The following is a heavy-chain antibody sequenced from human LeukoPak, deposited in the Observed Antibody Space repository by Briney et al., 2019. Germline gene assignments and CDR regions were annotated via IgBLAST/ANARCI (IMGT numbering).Heavy chain of an antibody. J-gene: IGHJ4*02. CDR1: GGSISSSSYY. D-gene: IGHD3-10*01. Sequence: NPSETLSLTCTVSGGSISSSSYYWGWIRQPPGKGLEWIGSIYYSGSTYYNPSLKSRVTISVDTSKNQFSLKLSSVTAADTAVYYCARLSPPNLLLWFGELGIDYWGQGTLVTVSS. CDR3: ARLSPPNLLLWFGELGIDY. CDR2: IYYSGST. V-gene: IGHV4-39*01.